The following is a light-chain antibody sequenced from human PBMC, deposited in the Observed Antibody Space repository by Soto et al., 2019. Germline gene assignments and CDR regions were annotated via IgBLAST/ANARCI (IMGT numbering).Light chain of an antibody. CDR2: EVS. J-gene: IGLJ1*01. CDR1: SNYNL. Sequence: QAVLTQPVSVSGSPGESITIFFTGTSNYNLVSWYQQHPGKAPKLVIYEVSERPSGVSNRFSGSKSGNTASLTISGLQAEDEADYYCCSYPGSSILYAFGTGTKVTVL. CDR3: CSYPGSSILYA. V-gene: IGLV2-23*02.